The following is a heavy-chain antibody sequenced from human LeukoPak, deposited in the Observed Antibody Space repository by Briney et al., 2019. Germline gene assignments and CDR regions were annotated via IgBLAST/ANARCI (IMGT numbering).Heavy chain of an antibody. CDR3: AREGGDLGAFDV. CDR1: GLYFDSHA. Sequence: GRSLRLSCAASGLYFDSHAMHWVRQAPGKGLEWVAFISYTGGNEYYADPVKGRFTISRDNSKNTLYLQMNSLRSEDTAVYFCAREGGDLGAFDVWGQGTVVTVSS. D-gene: IGHD3-10*01. J-gene: IGHJ3*01. V-gene: IGHV3-30*04. CDR2: ISYTGGNE.